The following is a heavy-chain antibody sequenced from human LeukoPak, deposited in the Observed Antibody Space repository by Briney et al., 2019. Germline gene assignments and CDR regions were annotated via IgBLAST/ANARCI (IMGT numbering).Heavy chain of an antibody. CDR3: AKSAGPAAGGWTYYYDSSGYSGAFDI. CDR1: GFTFDDYA. D-gene: IGHD3-22*01. J-gene: IGHJ3*02. V-gene: IGHV3-9*01. Sequence: GGSLRLSCVVSGFTFDDYAMHWVRQAPGKGLEWVSGISWNSGSIGYADSVKGRFTISRDNAKNSLYLQMNSLRAEDTALYYCAKSAGPAAGGWTYYYDSSGYSGAFDIWGQGTMVTVSS. CDR2: ISWNSGSI.